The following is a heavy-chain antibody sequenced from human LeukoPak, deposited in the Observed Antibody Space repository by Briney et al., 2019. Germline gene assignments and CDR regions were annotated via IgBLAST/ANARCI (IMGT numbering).Heavy chain of an antibody. CDR1: GFTFSYYA. Sequence: GGSLRFSCSASGFTFSYYAIHRVRQAPGKGLEWVALIWSDGSNKYYADSVKGRITISRDNSKNTVYLQMNSLRAEDTAVYYCARELFSSGSCPDGWGQGTLVTVSS. D-gene: IGHD3-10*01. J-gene: IGHJ4*02. CDR2: IWSDGSNK. V-gene: IGHV3-33*01. CDR3: ARELFSSGSCPDG.